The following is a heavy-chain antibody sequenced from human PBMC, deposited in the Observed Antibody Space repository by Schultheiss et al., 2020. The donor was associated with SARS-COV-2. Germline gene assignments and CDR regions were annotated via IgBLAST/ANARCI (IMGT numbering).Heavy chain of an antibody. CDR3: AKGIVGATSPLDI. V-gene: IGHV3-23*01. J-gene: IGHJ3*02. D-gene: IGHD1-26*01. CDR2: ISGSGGST. Sequence: GGSLRLSCAASGFTFSSYAMSWVRQAPGKGLEWVSAISGSGGSTYYADSVKGRFTISRDNSKNTLYLQMNSLRAEDTAVYYCAKGIVGATSPLDIWGQRTMVTVSS. CDR1: GFTFSSYA.